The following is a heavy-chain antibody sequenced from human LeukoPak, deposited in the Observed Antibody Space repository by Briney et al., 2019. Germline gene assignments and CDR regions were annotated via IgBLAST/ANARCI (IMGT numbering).Heavy chain of an antibody. CDR3: AGSHFTIYYFES. CDR1: GFTFSRFG. V-gene: IGHV3-30*03. J-gene: IGHJ4*02. Sequence: PGGSLRLSCAASGFTFSRFGIHWVRQAPGKGLEWVALISHDGSNQYYGASVKGRFTISRDNAKNSLYLQVNSLRVEDTAVYCCAGSHFTIYYFESWGQGTLVTVSS. CDR2: ISHDGSNQ. D-gene: IGHD3-10*01.